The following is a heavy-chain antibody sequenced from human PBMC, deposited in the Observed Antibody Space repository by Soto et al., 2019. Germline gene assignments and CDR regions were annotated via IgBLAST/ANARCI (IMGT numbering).Heavy chain of an antibody. V-gene: IGHV1-18*01. CDR3: ARGYCSGGSCYSFPTYFDY. J-gene: IGHJ4*02. D-gene: IGHD2-15*01. CDR1: GYTFTSYG. CDR2: ISAYNGNT. Sequence: ASVKVSCKASGYTFTSYGISWVRQAPGQGLEWMGWISAYNGNTNYAQKLQGRVTMTTDTSTSTAYMELRSLRSDDTAVYYCARGYCSGGSCYSFPTYFDYWGQGTLVTVSS.